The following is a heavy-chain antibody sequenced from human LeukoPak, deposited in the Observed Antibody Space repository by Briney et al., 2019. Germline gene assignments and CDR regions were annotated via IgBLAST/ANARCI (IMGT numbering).Heavy chain of an antibody. CDR3: ARLVRGADNWFDP. CDR1: GGSITSSSYY. D-gene: IGHD3-10*01. V-gene: IGHV4-61*01. J-gene: IGHJ5*02. Sequence: PSETLSLTCSVSGGSITSSSYYWSWIRQPPGKGLEWIGYIYYSGSTNYNPSLKSRVTISVDTSKNQFSLKLSSVTAADTAVYYCARLVRGADNWFDPWGQGTLVTVSS. CDR2: IYYSGST.